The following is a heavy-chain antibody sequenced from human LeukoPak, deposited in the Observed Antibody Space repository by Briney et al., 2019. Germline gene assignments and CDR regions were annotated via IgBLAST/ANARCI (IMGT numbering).Heavy chain of an antibody. V-gene: IGHV3-23*01. CDR1: GFTFSSYA. CDR3: AKDPYCSSTSCSHPLLDY. CDR2: ISGSGGST. J-gene: IGHJ4*02. D-gene: IGHD2-2*01. Sequence: PGGSLRLSCAASGFTFSSYAMSWVRQAPGKGLEWVSAISGSGGSTYYADSVKGRFTISRDNSKNTLYLQMNSLRAEDTAVYYCAKDPYCSSTSCSHPLLDYWGQGTLVTVSS.